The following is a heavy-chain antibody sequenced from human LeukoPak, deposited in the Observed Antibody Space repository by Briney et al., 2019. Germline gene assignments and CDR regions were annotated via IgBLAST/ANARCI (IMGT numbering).Heavy chain of an antibody. Sequence: GGSLILCCAASGFTFSSYSMNWVRQAPGKGLEWVSYISSSSSTIYYADSVKGRFTISRDNAKNSLYLQMNSLRAEDTAVYYCARDNYYDSSGYYASEIDYWGQGTLVTVSS. D-gene: IGHD3-22*01. CDR3: ARDNYYDSSGYYASEIDY. J-gene: IGHJ4*02. V-gene: IGHV3-48*01. CDR2: ISSSSSTI. CDR1: GFTFSSYS.